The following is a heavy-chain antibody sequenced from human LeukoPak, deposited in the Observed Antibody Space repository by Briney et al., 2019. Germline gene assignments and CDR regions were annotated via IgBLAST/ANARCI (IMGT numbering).Heavy chain of an antibody. D-gene: IGHD3-22*01. CDR3: AREGDYYDSSGPDV. V-gene: IGHV6-1*01. Sequence: SQTLSLTCAISGDSVSSNSVTWNWIRQPPSRGLEWLGRTHYRSKWYNDYAVSVKSRITINPDTSKNQFSLQLNSVTPEDTAVYYCAREGDYYDSSGPDVWGQGTTVTVSS. CDR1: GDSVSSNSVT. J-gene: IGHJ6*02. CDR2: THYRSKWYN.